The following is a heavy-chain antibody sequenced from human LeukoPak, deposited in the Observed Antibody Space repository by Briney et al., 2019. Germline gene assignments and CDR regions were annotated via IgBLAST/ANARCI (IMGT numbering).Heavy chain of an antibody. J-gene: IGHJ5*02. CDR2: IRYDGSNK. V-gene: IGHV3-30*02. CDR3: AKDWAIFGVVTTFRFDP. CDR1: GFTFSSYG. Sequence: GGSLRLSCAASGFTFSSYGMHWVRQAPGKGLEWVAFIRYDGSNKNHADSVKGRFTISRDNSKNTLYLQMNSLRAEDTAVYYCAKDWAIFGVVTTFRFDPWGQGTLVTVSS. D-gene: IGHD3-3*01.